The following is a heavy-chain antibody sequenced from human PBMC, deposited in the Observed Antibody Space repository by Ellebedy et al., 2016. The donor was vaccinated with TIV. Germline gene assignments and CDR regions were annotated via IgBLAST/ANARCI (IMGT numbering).Heavy chain of an antibody. D-gene: IGHD1-1*01. CDR3: ARGIIRVVGLQPNFDY. V-gene: IGHV1-3*01. J-gene: IGHJ4*02. Sequence: KFQGRVSINRDTSASTAYMELSSLRSEDTAVYYCARGIIRVVGLQPNFDYWGQGALVTVSS.